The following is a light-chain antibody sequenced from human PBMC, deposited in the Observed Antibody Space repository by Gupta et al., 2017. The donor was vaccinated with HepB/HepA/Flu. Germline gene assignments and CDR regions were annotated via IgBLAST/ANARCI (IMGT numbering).Light chain of an antibody. J-gene: IGKJ1*01. CDR2: GAS. CDR1: QDVSSTY. V-gene: IGKV3-20*01. CDR3: HQYGTSPRT. Sequence: EIVLTQSPGTLSLSPGERATLSCSASQDVSSTYLAWYQQKPGQAPRLLIYGASSRATGIPDRFSGSGSGTDFTLTISRLEPEDCAVYYCHQYGTSPRTFGQGTKVEIK.